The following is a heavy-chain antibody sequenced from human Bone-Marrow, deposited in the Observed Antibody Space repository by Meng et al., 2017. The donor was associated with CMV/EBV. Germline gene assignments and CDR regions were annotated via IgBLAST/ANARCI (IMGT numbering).Heavy chain of an antibody. D-gene: IGHD3-22*01. CDR3: ARDREYYDSSGYYRFDY. Sequence: GGSLRLSCAASGFTFSTYDMSWVRQAPGKGLEWVSILYSGGSSAYYADSVKGRFTISRDDSKNSLYLQMNSLRAEDTAIYYCARDREYYDSSGYYRFDYWGQGTLATVSS. CDR2: LYSGGSSA. J-gene: IGHJ4*02. V-gene: IGHV3-23*03. CDR1: GFTFSTYD.